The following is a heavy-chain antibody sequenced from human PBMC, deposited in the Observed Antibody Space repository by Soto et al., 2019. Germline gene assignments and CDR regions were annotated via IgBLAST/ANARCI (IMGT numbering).Heavy chain of an antibody. CDR1: GGSISSGGYY. V-gene: IGHV4-31*03. CDR3: ARVRITIFGVVIPNWFDP. Sequence: SETLSLTCTFSGGSISSGGYYWSWIRQHPGKGLEWIGYIYYSGSTYYNPSLKSRVTISVDTSKNQFSLKLSSVTAADTAVYYCARVRITIFGVVIPNWFDPWGQGTLVTVSS. CDR2: IYYSGST. J-gene: IGHJ5*02. D-gene: IGHD3-3*01.